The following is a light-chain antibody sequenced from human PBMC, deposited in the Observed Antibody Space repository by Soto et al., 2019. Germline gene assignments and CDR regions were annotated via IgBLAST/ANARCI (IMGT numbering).Light chain of an antibody. J-gene: IGKJ5*01. CDR3: QQYNNWPLT. CDR1: QSVSTS. Sequence: EIVLTQSPDTLSLSPGERATLSCRASQSVSTSLAWYQHKTGQAPRLLISGASSRATGIPDRFSGSGSETEFTLTITSLQSEDFAVYWCQQYNNWPLTFGPGTRLEIK. V-gene: IGKV3D-15*01. CDR2: GAS.